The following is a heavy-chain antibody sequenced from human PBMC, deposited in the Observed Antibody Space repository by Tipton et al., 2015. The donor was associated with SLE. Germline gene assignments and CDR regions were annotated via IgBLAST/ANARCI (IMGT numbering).Heavy chain of an antibody. CDR2: ISSSSSYI. CDR1: GFTFSSYS. CDR3: AMGRGWSREFDY. D-gene: IGHD3-10*01. V-gene: IGHV3-21*03. Sequence: SLRLSCAASGFTFSSYSMNWVRQAPGKGLEWVSSISSSSSYIYYADSVKGRFTISRDNAKNSLYLQMNSLRAEDTAVYYCAMGRGWSREFDYWGQGALVTVSS. J-gene: IGHJ4*02.